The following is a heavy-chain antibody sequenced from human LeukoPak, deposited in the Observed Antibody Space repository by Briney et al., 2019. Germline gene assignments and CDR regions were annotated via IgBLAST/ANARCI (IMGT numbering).Heavy chain of an antibody. V-gene: IGHV4-39*01. D-gene: IGHD5-18*01. Sequence: SETLSLTCTVSGGSISGSNHYWGWIRQPPGKGLEWIGSIYYSGSTYYNPSLKSRVTISVDTSKNQFSLKLNSVTAADTAVYYCARHNGYSYGYGLDYWGQGTLVTVSS. CDR3: ARHNGYSYGYGLDY. CDR2: IYYSGST. J-gene: IGHJ4*02. CDR1: GGSISGSNHY.